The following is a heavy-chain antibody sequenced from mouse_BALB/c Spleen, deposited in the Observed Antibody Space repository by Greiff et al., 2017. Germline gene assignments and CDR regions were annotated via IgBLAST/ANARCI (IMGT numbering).Heavy chain of an antibody. J-gene: IGHJ2*01. CDR3: ARNGYLSFFDY. D-gene: IGHD2-2*01. CDR2: ISSGSSTI. Sequence: EVKLEESGGGLVQPGGSRKLSCAASGFTFSSFGMHWVRQAPEKGLEWVAYISSGSSTIYYADTVKGRFTISRDNPKNTLFLQMTSLRSEDTAMYYCARNGYLSFFDYWGQGTTLTVSS. V-gene: IGHV5-17*02. CDR1: GFTFSSFG.